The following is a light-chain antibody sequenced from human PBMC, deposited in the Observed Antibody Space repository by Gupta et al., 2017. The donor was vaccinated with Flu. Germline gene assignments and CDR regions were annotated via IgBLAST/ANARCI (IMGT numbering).Light chain of an antibody. V-gene: IGLV2-23*02. Sequence: QSALTQPASVSGSPGQSVTISCTGTSSDVGGDNLVSWYRQHPGKAPNLMIYDVIKRPSVVSNRFSGSKSGNTASLTISGLQAEDEAYYYCCSCAGSRVVFGGGTKLTVL. CDR1: SSDVGGDNL. J-gene: IGLJ3*02. CDR2: DVI. CDR3: CSCAGSRVV.